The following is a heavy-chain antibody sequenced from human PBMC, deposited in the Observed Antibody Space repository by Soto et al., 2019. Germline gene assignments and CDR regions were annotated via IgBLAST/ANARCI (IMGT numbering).Heavy chain of an antibody. J-gene: IGHJ6*03. CDR1: GFTFSSYG. D-gene: IGHD2-15*01. CDR2: IWYDGSNK. CDR3: ARESGPVQAEDDYYYYYMDV. V-gene: IGHV3-33*01. Sequence: QVQLVESGGGVVQPGRSLRLSCAASGFTFSSYGMHWVRQAPGKGLEWVAVIWYDGSNKYYADSVKGRFTISRDNSKNTLYLQMNSLRAEDTAVYYCARESGPVQAEDDYYYYYMDVWGKGTTVTVSS.